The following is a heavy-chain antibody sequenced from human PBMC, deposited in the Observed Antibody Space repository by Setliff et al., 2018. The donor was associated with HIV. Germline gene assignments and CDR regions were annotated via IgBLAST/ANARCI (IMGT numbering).Heavy chain of an antibody. Sequence: PSETLSLTCAVFGGSFTDIGGSFTDYYWIWIRQPPGKGLEWIGEINHSGSTHYNPSLKSRFTISVDTSKNPFSLKVNSVTAADTAVYYCARHITGGLAAPVWFDPWGQGTLVTVS. J-gene: IGHJ5*02. V-gene: IGHV4-34*01. CDR3: ARHITGGLAAPVWFDP. CDR1: GGSFTDIGGSFTDYY. D-gene: IGHD6-13*01. CDR2: INHSGST.